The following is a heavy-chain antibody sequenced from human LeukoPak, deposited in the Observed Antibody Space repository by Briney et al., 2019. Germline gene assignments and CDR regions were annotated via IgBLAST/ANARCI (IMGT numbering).Heavy chain of an antibody. CDR2: ISSSSSYI. CDR3: ARATVLRFLEWRPNWFDP. CDR1: GFTFSSHS. D-gene: IGHD3-3*01. J-gene: IGHJ5*02. V-gene: IGHV3-21*01. Sequence: GGSLRLSCAASGFTFSSHSMNWVRQAPGKGLEWVSSISSSSSYIYYADSVKGRFTISRDNAKNSLYLQMNSLRAEDTAVYYCARATVLRFLEWRPNWFDPWGQGTLVTVSS.